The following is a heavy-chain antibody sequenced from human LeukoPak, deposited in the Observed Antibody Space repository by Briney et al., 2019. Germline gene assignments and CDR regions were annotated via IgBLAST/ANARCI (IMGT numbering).Heavy chain of an antibody. J-gene: IGHJ4*02. CDR1: GFTFSSYS. CDR3: AGGASSGRGALDY. CDR2: SSSSSGTI. D-gene: IGHD6-6*01. Sequence: GGSLRLSCAASGFTFSSYSMNWVRQAPGKGLEWVSYSSSSSGTIFYADSVKGRFTISRDNAKNSLYLQMNSLRAEDTAVYYCAGGASSGRGALDYWGQGTLVTVPS. V-gene: IGHV3-48*04.